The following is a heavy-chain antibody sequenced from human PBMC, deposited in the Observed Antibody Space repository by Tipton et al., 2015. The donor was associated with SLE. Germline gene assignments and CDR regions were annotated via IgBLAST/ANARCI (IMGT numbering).Heavy chain of an antibody. V-gene: IGHV3-23*01. CDR2: ISGSGGST. J-gene: IGHJ5*02. CDR1: GFTFSSYA. Sequence: SLRLSCAASGFTFSSYAMSWVRQAPGKGLEWVSAISGSGGSTYYADSVKGRFTISRDNSKNTLYLQMNSLRAEDTAVYYCARDFWSGNSHFFDLWGQGTLVTVSS. D-gene: IGHD3-3*01. CDR3: ARDFWSGNSHFFDL.